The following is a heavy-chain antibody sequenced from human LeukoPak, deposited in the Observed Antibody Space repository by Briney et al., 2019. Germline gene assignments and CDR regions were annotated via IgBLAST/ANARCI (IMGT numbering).Heavy chain of an antibody. V-gene: IGHV3-21*01. Sequence: PGGSLRLSCAASGFTFSNYNMNWVRQAPGKGLEWVSVISTRGGHRYYGDSVKGRFTISRDDSKQSLYLQMNSLRVEDTAVYYCARVRDGYNHPLDYWGQGTLVTVSS. CDR1: GFTFSNYN. CDR2: ISTRGGHR. J-gene: IGHJ4*02. D-gene: IGHD5-24*01. CDR3: ARVRDGYNHPLDY.